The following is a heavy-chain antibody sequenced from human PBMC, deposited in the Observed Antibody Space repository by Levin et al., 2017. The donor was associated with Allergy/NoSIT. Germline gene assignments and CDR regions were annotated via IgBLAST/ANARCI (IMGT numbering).Heavy chain of an antibody. V-gene: IGHV3-21*01. J-gene: IGHJ4*02. D-gene: IGHD2-2*01. Sequence: GGSLRLSCAASGFTFSSYAMHWVRQAPRKGLEWVSSISTSSSYIYYADSVKGRFTISRDDAKNSLYLQMNSLRAEDTAVYYCARDLEGEPAAMVGIFGYWGQGTLVTVSS. CDR1: GFTFSSYA. CDR3: ARDLEGEPAAMVGIFGY. CDR2: ISTSSSYI.